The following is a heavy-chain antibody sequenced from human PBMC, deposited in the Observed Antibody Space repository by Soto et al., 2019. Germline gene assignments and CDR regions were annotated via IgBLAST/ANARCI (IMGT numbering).Heavy chain of an antibody. CDR1: GGSISSYY. Sequence: QVQLQESGPGLVKPSETLSLTCTVSGGSISSYYWSWIRQPPGKGLEWIGYIYYSGSTNYNPSLRSRVTISVDTSKNQVSLKLSSLTAADTAVYYCARQSGSIWLVGAFDIWGQGTMVTVSS. CDR2: IYYSGST. D-gene: IGHD6-13*01. V-gene: IGHV4-59*08. J-gene: IGHJ3*02. CDR3: ARQSGSIWLVGAFDI.